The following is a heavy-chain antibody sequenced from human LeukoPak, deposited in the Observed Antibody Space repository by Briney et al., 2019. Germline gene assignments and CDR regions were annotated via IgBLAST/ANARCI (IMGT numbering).Heavy chain of an antibody. CDR3: ARDWAVADHAFDI. CDR1: GGTFSSYA. CDR2: IIPIFGTA. V-gene: IGHV1-69*01. D-gene: IGHD6-19*01. Sequence: GASVKVSCKASGGTFSSYAISWVRQAPGQGLEWMGGIIPIFGTANYAQKFQGRVTITADESTSTAYMELSSLRSEDTAVHYCARDWAVADHAFDIWGQGTMVTVSS. J-gene: IGHJ3*02.